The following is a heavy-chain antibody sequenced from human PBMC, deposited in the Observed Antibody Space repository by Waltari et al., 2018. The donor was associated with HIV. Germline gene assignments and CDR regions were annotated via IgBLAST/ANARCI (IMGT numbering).Heavy chain of an antibody. D-gene: IGHD2-15*01. CDR2: IYPADSDT. J-gene: IGHJ6*02. CDR3: VRPEKYCSGSRCVPYSLDV. Sequence: EVPLVQSGAEVNKPGDTLKVSCATSGYKFSIYWLCWVLQMPGEVLELLGPIYPADSDTRYSPSFQGQVTISVDKSISAAYLQWSRLKASDTATYYCVRPEKYCSGSRCVPYSLDVWGQGTTVTVSS. V-gene: IGHV5-51*01. CDR1: GYKFSIYW.